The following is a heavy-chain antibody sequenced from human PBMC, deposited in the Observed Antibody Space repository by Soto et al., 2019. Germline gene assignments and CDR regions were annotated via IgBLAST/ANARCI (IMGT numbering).Heavy chain of an antibody. D-gene: IGHD3-3*01. CDR3: ARRGFYYDLDY. J-gene: IGHJ4*02. V-gene: IGHV4-34*01. CDR1: GGSFSGYY. Sequence: SETLSLTCAVYGGSFSGYYWSWIRQPPGKGLEWIGEINHSGSTNYNPSLKSRVTISVDTSKNQFSLKLSSVTAADTAVYYCARRGFYYDLDYWGQGTLVTVSS. CDR2: INHSGST.